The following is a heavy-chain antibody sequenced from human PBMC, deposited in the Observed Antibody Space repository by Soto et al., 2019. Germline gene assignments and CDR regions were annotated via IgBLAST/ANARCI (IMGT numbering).Heavy chain of an antibody. V-gene: IGHV3-15*01. CDR2: IKSKTDGGTT. Sequence: GGSLRLSCAASGFTFSNAWMSWVRQAPGKGLEWVGRIKSKTDGGTTDYAAPVKGRFTISRDDSKNTLYLQMNSLKTEDTAVYYCTTVTTDIVVVPAATKVDYWGQGTLVTVSS. CDR1: GFTFSNAW. J-gene: IGHJ4*02. CDR3: TTVTTDIVVVPAATKVDY. D-gene: IGHD2-2*01.